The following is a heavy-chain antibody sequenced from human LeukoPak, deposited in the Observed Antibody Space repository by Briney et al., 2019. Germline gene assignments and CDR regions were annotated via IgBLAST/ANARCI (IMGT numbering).Heavy chain of an antibody. CDR1: GFTISSYD. D-gene: IGHD5-18*01. CDR2: ISDSGGGT. Sequence: GGSLRLSCAASGFTISSYDMSWVRQAPGKGLEWVSTISDSGGGTYYADSVKGRFTISRDNSRNTLYLQMNSLRAEDTAVYYCSRYTYGLPIFDYWGQGTLVTVSS. CDR3: SRYTYGLPIFDY. J-gene: IGHJ4*02. V-gene: IGHV3-23*01.